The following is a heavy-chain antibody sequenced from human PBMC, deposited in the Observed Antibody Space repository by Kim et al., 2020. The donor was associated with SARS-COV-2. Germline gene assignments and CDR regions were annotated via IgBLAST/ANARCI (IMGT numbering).Heavy chain of an antibody. CDR3: ARDLVVPAAIPDLLSYYYYYYGMDV. J-gene: IGHJ6*02. Sequence: GGSLRLSCAASGFTFSSYSMNWVRQAPGKGLEWVSSISSSSSYIYYADSVKGRFTISRDNAKNSLYLQMNSLRAEDTAVYYCARDLVVPAAIPDLLSYYYYYYGMDVWGQGTTVTVSS. V-gene: IGHV3-21*01. CDR1: GFTFSSYS. D-gene: IGHD2-2*02. CDR2: ISSSSSYI.